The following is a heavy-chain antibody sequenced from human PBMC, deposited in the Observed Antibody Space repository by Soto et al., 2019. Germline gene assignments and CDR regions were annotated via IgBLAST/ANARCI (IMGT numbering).Heavy chain of an antibody. CDR1: GFTFSSYG. D-gene: IGHD1-26*01. CDR2: ISYDGSNK. Sequence: QVQLVESGGGVVQPGRSLRLSCAASGFTFSSYGMHWVRQAPGKGLEWVAVISYDGSNKYYADSVKGRFTISRDNSKNRLYLQMNSLRAEDTGVYYCAKDFVPSGSHPLDYYYCGMDVGGKGTTVTVSS. J-gene: IGHJ6*04. V-gene: IGHV3-30*18. CDR3: AKDFVPSGSHPLDYYYCGMDV.